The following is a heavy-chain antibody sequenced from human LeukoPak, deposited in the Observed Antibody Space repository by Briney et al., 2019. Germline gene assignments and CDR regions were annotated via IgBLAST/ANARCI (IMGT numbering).Heavy chain of an antibody. J-gene: IGHJ5*02. Sequence: SETLSLTCTVSGYSITSGYYWGWIRQPPGKGLEWIGSIYHSGSTFYNPSLKSRVTISVDPSKNQFSLKLSSVIVADTAVYYCARAAPRSWFDPWGQGTLVTVSS. V-gene: IGHV4-38-2*02. CDR1: GYSITSGYY. CDR2: IYHSGST. CDR3: ARAAPRSWFDP.